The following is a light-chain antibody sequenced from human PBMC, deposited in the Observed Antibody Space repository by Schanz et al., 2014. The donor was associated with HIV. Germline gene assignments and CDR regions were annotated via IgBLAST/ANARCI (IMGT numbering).Light chain of an antibody. CDR2: LAS. CDR3: MQALQTPRT. CDR1: QSLLHSNGYSY. Sequence: DIVLTQSPLSLSVTPGEPASISCRSSQSLLHSNGYSYLDWYVQKPGKSPQLLVYLASTRASGVPDRFSGGGSGTSFTLRISRVEAEDVGVYYCMQALQTPRTFGQGTKVEIK. V-gene: IGKV2-28*01. J-gene: IGKJ1*01.